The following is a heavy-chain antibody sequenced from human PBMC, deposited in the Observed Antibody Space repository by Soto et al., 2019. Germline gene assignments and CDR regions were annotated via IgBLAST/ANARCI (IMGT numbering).Heavy chain of an antibody. V-gene: IGHV2-70*01. D-gene: IGHD1-26*01. J-gene: IGHJ4*02. Sequence: SGPTLVNPTQTLTLTCTFSGFSLSTSGMCVSWIRQPPGKALEWLALIDWDDDKYYNTSLKTRLTISKDTSKNQVVLTMTKMAPVDTTTYYCARTRLSGGRYTFFDYWGQGALVTVSS. CDR2: IDWDDDK. CDR1: GFSLSTSGMC. CDR3: ARTRLSGGRYTFFDY.